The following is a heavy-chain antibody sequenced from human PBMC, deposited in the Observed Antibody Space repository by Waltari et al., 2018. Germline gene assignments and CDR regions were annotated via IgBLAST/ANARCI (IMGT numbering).Heavy chain of an antibody. CDR2: ISWNSGSI. Sequence: EVQLVESGGGLVQPGRSLRLSCAASGFTFDDYAMHWVRQAPGKGLEWVSGISWNSGSIGYADSVKGRFTISRDNAKNSLYLQMNSLRAEDTALYYCAKLLSEGLERPEALMDVWGQGTTVTVSS. V-gene: IGHV3-9*01. CDR3: AKLLSEGLERPEALMDV. D-gene: IGHD1-1*01. CDR1: GFTFDDYA. J-gene: IGHJ6*02.